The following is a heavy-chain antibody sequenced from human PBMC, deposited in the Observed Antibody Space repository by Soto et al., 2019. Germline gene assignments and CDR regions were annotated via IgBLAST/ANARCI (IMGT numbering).Heavy chain of an antibody. Sequence: GGSLRLSCAAAGFTLRTNGMSWVRQAPGKGLEWVSSIFGNSDHTSYADSLKGRFTISRDNSKNTLSLQMNSLRAEDTAVYYCARDRWEFQLFYYGPDVWGQGTTVTVSS. J-gene: IGHJ6*02. V-gene: IGHV3-23*01. D-gene: IGHD1-26*01. CDR3: ARDRWEFQLFYYGPDV. CDR2: IFGNSDHT. CDR1: GFTLRTNG.